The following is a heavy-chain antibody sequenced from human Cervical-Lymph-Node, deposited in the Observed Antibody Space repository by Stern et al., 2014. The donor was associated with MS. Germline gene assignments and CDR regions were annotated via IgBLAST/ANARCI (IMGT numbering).Heavy chain of an antibody. J-gene: IGHJ5*02. Sequence: QVQLQESGPGLVKPSQTLSLTCTVSGGSIISGDFYWSWIRQLPGKVLEWIGYIYYSGSTYYNPSLNSRVTISVDTANNQFSLKLSSVTAADTAVYYCARRAGGSDNYFDPWGQGTLVTVSS. CDR3: ARRAGGSDNYFDP. CDR1: GGSIISGDFY. CDR2: IYYSGST. V-gene: IGHV4-31*03. D-gene: IGHD4/OR15-4a*01.